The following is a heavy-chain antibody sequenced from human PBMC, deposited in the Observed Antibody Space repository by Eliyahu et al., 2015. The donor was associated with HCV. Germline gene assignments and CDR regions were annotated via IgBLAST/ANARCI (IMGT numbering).Heavy chain of an antibody. CDR2: VFYTGYT. CDR3: ARERRPAYGMDV. V-gene: IGHV4-61*08. Sequence: SGXXSWVWIRQRPGQGPEYIGYVFYTGYTDYNPPLKGRVTISVDKSRNQFSLRLTSVTAADTAVYFCARERRPAYGMDVWGLGTTVTVSS. J-gene: IGHJ6*02. CDR1: SGXXS. D-gene: IGHD1-1*01.